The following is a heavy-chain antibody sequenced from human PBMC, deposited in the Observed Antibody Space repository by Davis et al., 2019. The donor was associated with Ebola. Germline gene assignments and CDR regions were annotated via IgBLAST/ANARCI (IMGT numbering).Heavy chain of an antibody. Sequence: GESLKISCAASGFTFNTYAMSWVRQPPGKGLEWISSISSSGTVTYYADSVKGRFTIFRDSSKNTLDLQMNSLRAEDTALYSCTKGDRDYSSSPFDYWGQGTLVTVSS. V-gene: IGHV3-23*01. CDR3: TKGDRDYSSSPFDY. J-gene: IGHJ4*02. D-gene: IGHD3-22*01. CDR1: GFTFNTYA. CDR2: ISSSGTVT.